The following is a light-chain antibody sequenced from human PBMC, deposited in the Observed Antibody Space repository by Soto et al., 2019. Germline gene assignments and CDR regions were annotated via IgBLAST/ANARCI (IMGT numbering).Light chain of an antibody. V-gene: IGKV3D-20*02. CDR1: QSVSSSY. Sequence: EIVLTQSPGTLSLSPGERATLSCRASQSVSSSYLAWYHQKPGQAPRLLIYDTSNRATGIPARFSGSGSGTDFTLTINNLEPEDFAVYYCQQRSNWPITFGQGTRLEIK. J-gene: IGKJ5*01. CDR2: DTS. CDR3: QQRSNWPIT.